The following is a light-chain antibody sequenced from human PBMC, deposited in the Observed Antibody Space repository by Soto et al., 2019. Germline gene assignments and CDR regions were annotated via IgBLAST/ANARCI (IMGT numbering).Light chain of an antibody. CDR1: SSYIGAGYD. Sequence: QAVLTQPPSVSGAPGQRVTISCTGSSSYIGAGYDVHWYQQLPGTAPKLLIYANSNRPSGVPDRFSGSKSGTPASLAITGLQAEDEADYYCQSYDSSLSGWVFGGGTKVTVL. J-gene: IGLJ3*02. CDR2: ANS. CDR3: QSYDSSLSGWV. V-gene: IGLV1-40*01.